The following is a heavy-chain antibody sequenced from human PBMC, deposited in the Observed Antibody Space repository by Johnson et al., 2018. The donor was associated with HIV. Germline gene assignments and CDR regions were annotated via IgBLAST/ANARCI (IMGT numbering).Heavy chain of an antibody. V-gene: IGHV3-11*04. Sequence: QVQLVESGGGLVNPGGSLRLSCAASGFSFSDYYMSWIRQAPGKGLEWVSYITSSGNTVYYADSVKGRFTISRDNAKNSLSLQMNILTAEETAVYYCARAPEVRGIDAFDIWGQGTMVTVS. D-gene: IGHD3-10*01. CDR3: ARAPEVRGIDAFDI. CDR2: ITSSGNTV. CDR1: GFSFSDYY. J-gene: IGHJ3*02.